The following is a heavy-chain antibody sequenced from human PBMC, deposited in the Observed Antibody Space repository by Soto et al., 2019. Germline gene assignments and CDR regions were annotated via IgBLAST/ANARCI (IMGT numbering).Heavy chain of an antibody. CDR3: ARNKCSGGSCYSWSLDY. V-gene: IGHV4-31*03. CDR1: GGSITTGGYY. J-gene: IGHJ4*02. Sequence: TLSLSCPVSGGSITTGGYYWSWIRQLPGKGLEWIGHRYYSESTYYNPSLKSRVSISLDTSKNQFSLKLSFVTAADTAMYYCARNKCSGGSCYSWSLDYWGQGTQVTVSS. D-gene: IGHD2-15*01. CDR2: RYYSEST.